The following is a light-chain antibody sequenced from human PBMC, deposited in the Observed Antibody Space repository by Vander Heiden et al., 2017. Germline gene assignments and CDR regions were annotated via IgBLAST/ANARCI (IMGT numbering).Light chain of an antibody. J-gene: IGKJ3*01. CDR2: AAS. Sequence: DLQLTQSPSFLSASVGGRVPIPCRASQGISRYLAWYQQKPGKAPKLLIYAASTLQSGVPSRFSGSGSGTEFTLTISSLQHEDCATYYCQQLNSYPTFGPGTKVDIK. V-gene: IGKV1-9*01. CDR1: QGISRY. CDR3: QQLNSYPT.